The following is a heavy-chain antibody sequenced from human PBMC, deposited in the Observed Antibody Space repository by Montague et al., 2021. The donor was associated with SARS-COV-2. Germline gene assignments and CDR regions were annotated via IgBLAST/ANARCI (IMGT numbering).Heavy chain of an antibody. V-gene: IGHV4-34*01. Sequence: SETLSLTCAVYGGSVSDYYWSWIRQPPGKGLEWIGVINHSGSTNYNPSLKSRVTTSGDTSKNQFSLKLTSVTAADTAVYYCARGPRITMIVVVITDIWFDPWGQGTLVTVSS. CDR3: ARGPRITMIVVVITDIWFDP. J-gene: IGHJ5*02. CDR1: GGSVSDYY. CDR2: INHSGST. D-gene: IGHD3-22*01.